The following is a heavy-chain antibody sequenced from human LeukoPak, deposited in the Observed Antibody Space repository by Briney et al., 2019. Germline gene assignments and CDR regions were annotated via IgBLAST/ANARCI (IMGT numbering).Heavy chain of an antibody. CDR2: ISSRTTYI. Sequence: PGGSLRLSCAASGFTFSRYSMNWVRQAPGKGLEWVSSISSRTTYIYYADSVKGRFTISRDNAKNSLYLQMNSLRAEDTAVYYCAKTMGAIDHDYWGQGTLVTVSS. D-gene: IGHD1-26*01. CDR3: AKTMGAIDHDY. CDR1: GFTFSRYS. V-gene: IGHV3-21*04. J-gene: IGHJ4*02.